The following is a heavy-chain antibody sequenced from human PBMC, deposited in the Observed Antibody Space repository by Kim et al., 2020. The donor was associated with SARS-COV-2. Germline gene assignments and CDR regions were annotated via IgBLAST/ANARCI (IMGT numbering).Heavy chain of an antibody. CDR3: VPHRLGCFDP. V-gene: IGHV3-48*02. J-gene: IGHJ5*02. D-gene: IGHD3-16*01. CDR1: GLTLSTYD. Sequence: GGSLRLSCAASGLTLSTYDMSWVRQAPGKGLEWLSFISYSAGTIYYADSVKGRFTISRDNVKNSLYLQMNSLRDEDTAGYYCVPHRLGCFDPCGQGTLVTVSS. CDR2: ISYSAGTI.